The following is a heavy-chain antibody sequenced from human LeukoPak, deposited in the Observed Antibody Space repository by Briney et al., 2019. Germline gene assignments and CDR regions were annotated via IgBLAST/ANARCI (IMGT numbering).Heavy chain of an antibody. D-gene: IGHD4-17*01. J-gene: IGHJ4*02. V-gene: IGHV3-30*04. CDR3: ARAFSTTAFDY. CDR2: ISDDGSNK. Sequence: GGSLRLSCAASGFTFRTYAMNWVRQAPGKGLEWVAVISDDGSNKYYAESVKGRFTISRDNSKNTLYLQMNSLRAEDTAVYYCARAFSTTAFDYWGQGTLVTVSS. CDR1: GFTFRTYA.